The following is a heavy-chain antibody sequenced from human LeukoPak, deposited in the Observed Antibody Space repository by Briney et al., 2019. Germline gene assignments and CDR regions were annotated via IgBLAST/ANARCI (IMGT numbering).Heavy chain of an antibody. D-gene: IGHD3-10*01. Sequence: PSETLSLTCTVSGGSIRNYYWSWIRQPPGKGLEWIGYIYYSGSTNYKPSVKSRVTISVDTSKNQFSLKLSSVTAADTAVYYCARGGYYGSGNDFRFDPWGQGTLVTVSS. CDR2: IYYSGST. CDR1: GGSIRNYY. J-gene: IGHJ5*02. V-gene: IGHV4-59*01. CDR3: ARGGYYGSGNDFRFDP.